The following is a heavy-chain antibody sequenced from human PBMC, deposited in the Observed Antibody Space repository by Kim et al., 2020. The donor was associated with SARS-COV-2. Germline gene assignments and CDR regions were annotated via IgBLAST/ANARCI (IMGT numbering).Heavy chain of an antibody. CDR1: GYSFTSYW. V-gene: IGHV5-51*01. D-gene: IGHD7-27*01. Sequence: GESLKISCKGSGYSFTSYWIGWVRQMPGKGLEWMGIIYPGDSDIRYSPSFQGQVTISADKSISTAYLQWSSLKDSDTAMYYCARPGLFDPYYFDYWGQGTLVTVSS. J-gene: IGHJ4*02. CDR3: ARPGLFDPYYFDY. CDR2: IYPGDSDI.